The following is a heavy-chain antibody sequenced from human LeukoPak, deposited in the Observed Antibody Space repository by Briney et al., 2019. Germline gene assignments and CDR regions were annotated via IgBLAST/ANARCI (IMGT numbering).Heavy chain of an antibody. Sequence: SGPALVKPTQTLTLTCTFSGFSLSTSGMGVGWIRQSRGKALEWLASIDWGEDKYYSTSLKTRLTIPTDTSKNQVVLTMTNMDPVDTATYYCARAQRIYMAVWGKGTTVTVSS. CDR1: GFSLSTSGMG. J-gene: IGHJ6*03. CDR2: IDWGEDK. D-gene: IGHD3-10*01. V-gene: IGHV2-70*11. CDR3: ARAQRIYMAV.